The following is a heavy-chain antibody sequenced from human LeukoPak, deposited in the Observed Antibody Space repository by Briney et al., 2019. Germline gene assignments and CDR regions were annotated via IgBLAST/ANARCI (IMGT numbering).Heavy chain of an antibody. CDR3: ARQEDIVVVPAAVLFDY. D-gene: IGHD2-2*01. CDR2: IYYSGST. Sequence: PSETLSLTCTVSGGSISSSSYYWGWIRQPPGKGLEWIGSIYYSGSTYYNPSLKSRVTISVDTSKNQFSLKLSSVTAADTAVYYCARQEDIVVVPAAVLFDYWGQGTLVTVSS. CDR1: GGSISSSSYY. J-gene: IGHJ4*02. V-gene: IGHV4-39*01.